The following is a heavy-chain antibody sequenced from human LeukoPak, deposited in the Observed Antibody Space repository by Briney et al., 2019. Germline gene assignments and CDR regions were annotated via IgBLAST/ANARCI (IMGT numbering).Heavy chain of an antibody. D-gene: IGHD2-8*01. J-gene: IGHJ4*02. CDR3: ARSYFRDARGGFDY. CDR1: GYTFFDFY. CDR2: INPNDGRT. Sequence: GASVKVSCKASGYTFFDFYMHWVRQAPGQGLEWKGIINPNDGRTTDAQKFQGRVSMTSDTSTSTCYMELSSLRSEDTAVYYCARSYFRDARGGFDYWGQGTLVTVSP. V-gene: IGHV1-46*01.